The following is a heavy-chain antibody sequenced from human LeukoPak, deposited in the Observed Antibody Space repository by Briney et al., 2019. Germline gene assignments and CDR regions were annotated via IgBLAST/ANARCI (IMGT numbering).Heavy chain of an antibody. Sequence: SETLSLTCAVYGGSFSGYYWSWIRQPPGKGLEWIGEINHSGSTNYNPSLKSRVTISVDTSKNQFSLKLSSVTAADTAVYYCARPLGQGNEYGMDVWGQGTTVTVSS. V-gene: IGHV4-34*01. CDR1: GGSFSGYY. D-gene: IGHD1-1*01. CDR3: ARPLGQGNEYGMDV. CDR2: INHSGST. J-gene: IGHJ6*02.